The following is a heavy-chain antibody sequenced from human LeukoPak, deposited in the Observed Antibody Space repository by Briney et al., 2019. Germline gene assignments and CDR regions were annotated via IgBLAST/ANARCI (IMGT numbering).Heavy chain of an antibody. CDR1: GFTFSSYG. V-gene: IGHV3-30*03. D-gene: IGHD3-10*01. CDR2: ISYDGSNK. J-gene: IGHJ4*02. Sequence: GALRLSCAASGFTFSSYGMHWVRQAPGKGLEWVAVISYDGSNKYYADSVKGRFTISRDNSKNTLYLQMNSLRAEDTAVYYCARDKYGSVIYPFVGWGQGTLVTVSS. CDR3: ARDKYGSVIYPFVG.